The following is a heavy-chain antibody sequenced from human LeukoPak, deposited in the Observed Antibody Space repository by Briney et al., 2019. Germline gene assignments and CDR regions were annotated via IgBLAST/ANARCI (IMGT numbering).Heavy chain of an antibody. D-gene: IGHD3-22*01. CDR2: IYSDGSLT. CDR1: GFTFSNYW. Sequence: GGSLRLSCAASGFTFSNYWMHWVRQAPGKGLVWVSRIYSDGSLTSYADSVKGRFTISRDNAKNTLFLQMNSLRVEDTAVYYCARDGFFDSSGHYNWYDAVDIWGPGTKVIVSS. V-gene: IGHV3-74*01. J-gene: IGHJ3*02. CDR3: ARDGFFDSSGHYNWYDAVDI.